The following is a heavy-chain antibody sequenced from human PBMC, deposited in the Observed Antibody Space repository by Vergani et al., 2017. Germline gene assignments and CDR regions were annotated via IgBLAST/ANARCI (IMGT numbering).Heavy chain of an antibody. D-gene: IGHD2-15*01. CDR3: AKDDIVVVVAATIGFDY. J-gene: IGHJ4*02. Sequence: EVQLLESGGGLVQPGGSLRLSCAASGFTFSSYAMSWVRQAPGKGLEWVSAISGSGGSTYYADSVKGRFTIDRDNSKNTLYLQMNSLRAEDTAVYYCAKDDIVVVVAATIGFDYWGQGTLVTVSS. V-gene: IGHV3-23*01. CDR1: GFTFSSYA. CDR2: ISGSGGST.